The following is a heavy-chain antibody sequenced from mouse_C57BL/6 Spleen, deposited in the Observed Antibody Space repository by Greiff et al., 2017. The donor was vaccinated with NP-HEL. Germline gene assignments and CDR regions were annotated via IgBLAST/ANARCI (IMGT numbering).Heavy chain of an antibody. CDR2: ISSGGSYT. Sequence: EVQLVESGGDLVKPGGSLKLSCAASGFTFSSYGMSWVRQTPDKRLEWVATISSGGSYTYYPDSVKGRFTISRDNAKNTLYLQMSSLKSEDTAMYYCARQGYYDYDAQYYFDDWGQGTTLTVSS. V-gene: IGHV5-6*01. D-gene: IGHD2-4*01. CDR3: ARQGYYDYDAQYYFDD. J-gene: IGHJ2*01. CDR1: GFTFSSYG.